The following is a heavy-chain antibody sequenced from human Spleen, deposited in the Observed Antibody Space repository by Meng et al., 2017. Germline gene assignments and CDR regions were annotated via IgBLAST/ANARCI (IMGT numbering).Heavy chain of an antibody. CDR2: INPKSGDT. D-gene: IGHD3-10*01. CDR1: GYTFPDYW. Sequence: ASVKVSCKASGYTFPDYWLHWVRRAPGQGLEWMGRINPKSGDTHYAQRFQGRVTMTGDTSISTAYMELSGLRSDDTAMYYCARYYGSGSYYNPKNWFDPWGQGTLVTVSS. J-gene: IGHJ5*02. V-gene: IGHV1-2*06. CDR3: ARYYGSGSYYNPKNWFDP.